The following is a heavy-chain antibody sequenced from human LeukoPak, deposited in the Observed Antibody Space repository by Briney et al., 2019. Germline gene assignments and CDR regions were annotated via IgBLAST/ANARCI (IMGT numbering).Heavy chain of an antibody. CDR1: GGSISSGGYY. V-gene: IGHV4-31*03. CDR2: IYYSGST. J-gene: IGHJ5*02. CDR3: ARSDFWSGLS. Sequence: SETLSLTCTVSGGSISSGGYYWSWIRQHPGKGLEWIGYIYYSGSTYYNPSLKSRVTISVDTSKNQFSLKLSSVTAADTAVYYCARSDFWSGLSWGQGTLVTISS. D-gene: IGHD3-3*01.